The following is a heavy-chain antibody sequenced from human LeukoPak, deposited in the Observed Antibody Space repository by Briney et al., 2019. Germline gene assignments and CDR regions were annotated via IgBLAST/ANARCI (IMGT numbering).Heavy chain of an antibody. CDR2: SNPSGGST. Sequence: ASVKVSCTASGYSFTSHYMHWVRQAPGQGLEWMGISNPSGGSTSYAQKFQGRVTMTRDMSTSTDYMELSSLRSEDTAVYYCARDNSVEDTAWWFDPWGQGTLVTVSS. CDR3: ARDNSVEDTAWWFDP. V-gene: IGHV1-46*01. D-gene: IGHD4-23*01. J-gene: IGHJ5*02. CDR1: GYSFTSHY.